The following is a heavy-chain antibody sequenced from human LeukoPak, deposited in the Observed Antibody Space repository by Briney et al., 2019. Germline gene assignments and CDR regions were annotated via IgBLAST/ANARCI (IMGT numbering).Heavy chain of an antibody. D-gene: IGHD2-2*01. V-gene: IGHV1-24*01. J-gene: IGHJ6*02. CDR3: ATVSSTSPPPYGMDV. CDR2: FDPEDGET. CDR1: GYTLTELS. Sequence: GASVKVSCKVSGYTLTELSMHWVRQAPGKGLEWMGGFDPEDGETIYAQKFQGRVTMTEDTSADTAYMELSSLRSEDTAVYYCATVSSTSPPPYGMDVWGQGTTVTVSS.